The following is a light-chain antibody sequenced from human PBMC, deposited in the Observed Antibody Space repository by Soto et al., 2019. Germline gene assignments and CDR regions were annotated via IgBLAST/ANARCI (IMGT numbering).Light chain of an antibody. Sequence: QSVLTLPPSASGSPGQSVTISCTGTSSDVGAYDRVSWYQQHPGKAPKLVIYEVNKRPSGVPDRFSGSKSGNTASLTVSGLRAEDEADYYCSSHGATGKWVFGGGTKLTVL. J-gene: IGLJ3*02. CDR3: SSHGATGKWV. CDR2: EVN. V-gene: IGLV2-8*01. CDR1: SSDVGAYDR.